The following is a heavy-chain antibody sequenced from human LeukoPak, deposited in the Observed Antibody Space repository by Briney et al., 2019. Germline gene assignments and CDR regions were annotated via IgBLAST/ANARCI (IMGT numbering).Heavy chain of an antibody. V-gene: IGHV4-59*01. CDR2: IYYSGST. CDR3: ARTTEGGYTYNYFYYYYMDV. Sequence: SETLSLTCTVSGGSISPYYWSWIRQPPGKGLEWIGYIYYSGSTNYNPSLKSRVTISVDTSKNQFSLKLSSVTAADTAVYYCARTTEGGYTYNYFYYYYMDVWGKGTTVTISS. D-gene: IGHD5-18*01. CDR1: GGSISPYY. J-gene: IGHJ6*03.